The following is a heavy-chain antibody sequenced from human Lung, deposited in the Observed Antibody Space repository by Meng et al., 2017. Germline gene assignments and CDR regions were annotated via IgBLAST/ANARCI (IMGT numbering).Heavy chain of an antibody. CDR3: ARGFGSSGSGY. D-gene: IGHD6-25*01. CDR1: GYTFTGYN. V-gene: IGHV1-2*02. J-gene: IGHJ4*02. CDR2: IKPNSGDT. Sequence: VQRVQSGAEVKSPGASVKVSCKASGYTFTGYNMHWVRQAPGQGLEWMGWIKPNSGDTNYAQKFQGRVTMTRDTSISTAYMELSRLKYDDTAVYYCARGFGSSGSGYWGQGTLVTVSS.